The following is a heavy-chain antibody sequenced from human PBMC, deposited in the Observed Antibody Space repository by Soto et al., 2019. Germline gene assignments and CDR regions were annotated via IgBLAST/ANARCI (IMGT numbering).Heavy chain of an antibody. D-gene: IGHD3-10*01. CDR2: IYYTGST. V-gene: IGHV4-59*01. CDR1: GGSFSGYY. CDR3: AKNYGNAFDI. J-gene: IGHJ3*02. Sequence: PSETLSLTCAVYGGSFSGYYWSWIRQPPGRGLEWIGNIYYTGSTDYNPSLKSRVTISVDTSKNQFSLKLSSVTAADTAVYYCAKNYGNAFDIWGQGTMVTVSS.